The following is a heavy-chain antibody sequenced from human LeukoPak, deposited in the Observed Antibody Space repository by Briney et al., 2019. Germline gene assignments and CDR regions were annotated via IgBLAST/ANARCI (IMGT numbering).Heavy chain of an antibody. V-gene: IGHV1-2*02. CDR1: GYTFTNYG. CDR2: INPNSGGT. J-gene: IGHJ4*02. D-gene: IGHD3-10*01. Sequence: SVKVSCKASGYTFTNYGISWVRQAPGKGLDGMGWINPNSGGTNYAQKFQDRVTMTRDTSISTAYMELSRLRSDDTAVYYCARPYGSGSYGDYWGQGTLVTVSS. CDR3: ARPYGSGSYGDY.